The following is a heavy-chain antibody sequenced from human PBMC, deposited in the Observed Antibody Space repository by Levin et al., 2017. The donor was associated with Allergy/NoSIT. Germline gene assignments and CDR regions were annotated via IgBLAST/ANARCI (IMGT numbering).Heavy chain of an antibody. V-gene: IGHV1-18*01. CDR2: ISTYGDT. D-gene: IGHD6-6*01. J-gene: IGHJ4*02. Sequence: GESLKISCKASGYTFFNTGMSWVRQAPGQGLEWMGWISTYGDTNYAQNLQGRVTMTTDTSTSTAYMELRSLRFDDTAVYYCARPIAARGLHYFDHWGQGTLVTVSS. CDR1: GYTFFNTG. CDR3: ARPIAARGLHYFDH.